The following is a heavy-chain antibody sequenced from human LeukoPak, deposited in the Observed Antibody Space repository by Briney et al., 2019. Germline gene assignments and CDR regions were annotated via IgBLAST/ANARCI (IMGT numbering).Heavy chain of an antibody. CDR2: IYPDDSDT. Sequence: GESLEISCKGSGYSFTSYWIGWVRQMPGKGLEWMGIIYPDDSDTKYSPSFQGQVTISADKSISTAYLQWSSLKASDTAMYYCARLAFCTNAVCFSNYYSMDVWGRGTTVTVSS. CDR1: GYSFTSYW. J-gene: IGHJ6*03. V-gene: IGHV5-51*01. CDR3: ARLAFCTNAVCFSNYYSMDV. D-gene: IGHD2-8*01.